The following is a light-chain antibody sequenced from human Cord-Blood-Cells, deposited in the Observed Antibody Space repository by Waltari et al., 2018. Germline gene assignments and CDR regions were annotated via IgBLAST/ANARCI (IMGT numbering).Light chain of an antibody. CDR2: EVS. Sequence: QSALTQPASVSGSPGQSITISCTGTSSDVGGYNYVPWYQQHPGKAPKLMIYEVSNRPSGVSNRFSGSKSGNTASLTSSGLQAEDEADYYCSSYTSSSTLVVFGGGTKLTVL. CDR1: SSDVGGYNY. CDR3: SSYTSSSTLVV. V-gene: IGLV2-14*01. J-gene: IGLJ2*01.